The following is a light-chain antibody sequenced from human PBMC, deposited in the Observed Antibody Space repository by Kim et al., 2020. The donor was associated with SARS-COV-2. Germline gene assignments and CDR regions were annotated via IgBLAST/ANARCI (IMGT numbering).Light chain of an antibody. CDR1: TGAVTRGYY. V-gene: IGLV7-43*01. J-gene: IGLJ3*02. CDR2: STS. Sequence: PGGTVTLPCASSTGAVTRGYYPKWFQQTPGQATRALIYSTSNKRSWTPARFSGSLLGGKAALTLSGVQPEDEAEYYCLLYYGGAWVFGGGTKVTVL. CDR3: LLYYGGAWV.